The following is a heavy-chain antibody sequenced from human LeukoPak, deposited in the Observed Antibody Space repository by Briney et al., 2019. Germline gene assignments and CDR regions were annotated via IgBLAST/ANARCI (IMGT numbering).Heavy chain of an antibody. Sequence: GGSLRLSCAASGFTFSDYYMTWIRQAPGKGLEWVSYISNSGGTIYYTDSVKGRFTISRDNAKDSLYLQMNSLRAEDTAVYYCARRYSNSFDYWGQGTLVTVSS. J-gene: IGHJ4*02. V-gene: IGHV3-11*01. CDR3: ARRYSNSFDY. D-gene: IGHD4-11*01. CDR1: GFTFSDYY. CDR2: ISNSGGTI.